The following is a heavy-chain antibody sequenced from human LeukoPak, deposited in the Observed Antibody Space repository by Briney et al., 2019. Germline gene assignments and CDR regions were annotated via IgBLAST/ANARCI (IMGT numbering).Heavy chain of an antibody. CDR2: IYYSGST. V-gene: IGHV4-30-2*01. CDR3: ARAGGFGELLVGY. Sequence: SQTLSLTCTVSGGSISSGGYYWSWIRQPPGKGVEWIGYIYYSGSTYYNPSLKSRVTISVDTSRNQFSLKLSSVTAADTAVYYCARAGGFGELLVGYWGQGTLVTVSS. J-gene: IGHJ4*02. CDR1: GGSISSGGYY. D-gene: IGHD3-10*01.